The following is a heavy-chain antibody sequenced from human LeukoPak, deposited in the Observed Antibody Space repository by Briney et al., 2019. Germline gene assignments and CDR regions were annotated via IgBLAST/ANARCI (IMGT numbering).Heavy chain of an antibody. D-gene: IGHD6-19*01. V-gene: IGHV3-21*01. CDR2: IYSTTTYI. CDR1: GFTFSSFS. CDR3: ARDGSSGWYWVDY. Sequence: GGSLRLSCAASGFTFSSFSMNWVRQAPGKGLEWVSSIYSTTTYIYYADSVKGRFTISRDNSKNTLYLQMNSLRAEDTAVYYCARDGSSGWYWVDYWGQGTLVTVSS. J-gene: IGHJ4*02.